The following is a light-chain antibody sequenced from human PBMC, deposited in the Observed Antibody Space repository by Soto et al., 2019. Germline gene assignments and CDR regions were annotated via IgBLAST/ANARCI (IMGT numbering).Light chain of an antibody. J-gene: IGKJ1*01. V-gene: IGKV3-15*01. Sequence: EIVMTQSPATLSVSPGERATLSCRASQSVSSNLAWYQQKPGQAPRLLIYDASTRATGIPARYSGSGSGTEFTLTISSLQSEDFAFYYCQQYKNWFRTFGQGTKVEIK. CDR1: QSVSSN. CDR2: DAS. CDR3: QQYKNWFRT.